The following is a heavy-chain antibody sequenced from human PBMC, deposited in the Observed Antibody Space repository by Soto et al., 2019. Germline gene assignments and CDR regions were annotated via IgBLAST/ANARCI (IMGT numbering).Heavy chain of an antibody. CDR2: IWYDGSNK. V-gene: IGHV3-33*01. J-gene: IGHJ3*02. D-gene: IGHD6-19*01. CDR3: ARDLGYSSGWYGKGAFDI. CDR1: GFTFSSYG. Sequence: QVQLVESGGGVVQPGRSLRLSCAASGFTFSSYGMHWVRQAPGKGLEWVAVIWYDGSNKYYADSVKGRFTISRDNSKNTXFLQMNSLRAEDTAVYYCARDLGYSSGWYGKGAFDIWGQGTMVTVSS.